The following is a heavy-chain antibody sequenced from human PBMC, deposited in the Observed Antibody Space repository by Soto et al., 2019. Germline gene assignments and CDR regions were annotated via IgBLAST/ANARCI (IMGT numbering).Heavy chain of an antibody. V-gene: IGHV4-39*07. J-gene: IGHJ6*02. CDR3: ARDVDFGEEDV. CDR2: IYSTENT. Sequence: SETLSLTCAVSGGSVSSNSYSWGWIRQSPGKGLEWIATIYSTENTYYNPSLKSRVTISIDTSKNQFSLKLSSVTAADTAVYYCARDVDFGEEDVWGQGTTVTVSS. D-gene: IGHD4-17*01. CDR1: GGSVSSNSYS.